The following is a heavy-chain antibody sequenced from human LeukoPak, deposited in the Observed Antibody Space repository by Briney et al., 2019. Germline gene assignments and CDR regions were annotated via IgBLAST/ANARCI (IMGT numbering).Heavy chain of an antibody. Sequence: SETLSLTCAVYGGSFSRYYWSWIRQSPGKGLEWIAEIDHRGDTNYNPSVKSRVTISVDTSKNQFSLKVRSLSAADTAVYYCARGAXXSETGYFDFWGQGTPVTVSS. D-gene: IGHD2-21*02. CDR2: IDHRGDT. CDR1: GGSFSRYY. CDR3: ARGAXXSETGYFDF. J-gene: IGHJ4*03. V-gene: IGHV4-34*01.